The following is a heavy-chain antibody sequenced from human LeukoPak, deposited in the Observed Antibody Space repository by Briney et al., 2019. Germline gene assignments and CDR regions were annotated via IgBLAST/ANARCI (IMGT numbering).Heavy chain of an antibody. V-gene: IGHV1-2*02. J-gene: IGHJ4*02. Sequence: ASVKVSCKASGYTFTSYDINWVRQATGRGLEWMGWINPNSGDTNYAQKFQGRVTMTRDTSIRTAYMELSRLRSDDTAVYYCARPEGMLYTLGYWGQGTLVTVSS. D-gene: IGHD3-16*02. CDR3: ARPEGMLYTLGY. CDR1: GYTFTSYD. CDR2: INPNSGDT.